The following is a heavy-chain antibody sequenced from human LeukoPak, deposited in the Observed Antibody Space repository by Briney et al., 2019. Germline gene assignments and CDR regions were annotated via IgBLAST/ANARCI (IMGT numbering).Heavy chain of an antibody. J-gene: IGHJ4*02. CDR1: GFTFSSYA. V-gene: IGHV3-64D*06. Sequence: GSLRLSCSASGFTFSSYAMHWVRQAPGKGLEYVSAISSNGGSTYYADSVKGRFTISRDNSKNTLYLQMSSLRAEDTAVYYCVKENRGYCSSTSCSTAFDYWGQGTLVTVSS. CDR3: VKENRGYCSSTSCSTAFDY. D-gene: IGHD2-2*01. CDR2: ISSNGGST.